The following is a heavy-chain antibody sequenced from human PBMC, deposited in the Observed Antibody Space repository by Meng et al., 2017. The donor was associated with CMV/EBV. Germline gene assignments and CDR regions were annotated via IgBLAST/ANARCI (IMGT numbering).Heavy chain of an antibody. V-gene: IGHV3-21*01. CDR2: ITFSGGHI. D-gene: IGHD3-22*01. Sequence: GGSLRLSCAASGFTFSTYAMIWVRQAPGKGLEWVSSITFSGGHIYYADSVRGRFTISRDNAKNSLYLHMNSLRAEDTAVYYCARDLLRDYYDSSGLRRGYFDYWGQGTLVTVSS. CDR1: GFTFSTYA. J-gene: IGHJ4*02. CDR3: ARDLLRDYYDSSGLRRGYFDY.